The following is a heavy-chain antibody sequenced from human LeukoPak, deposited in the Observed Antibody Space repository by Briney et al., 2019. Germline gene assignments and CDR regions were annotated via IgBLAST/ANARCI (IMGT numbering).Heavy chain of an antibody. CDR2: ISGRGDST. CDR3: AKCLRAGHRPVYTYYYMDV. Sequence: GGCLRLSCEFTFSDYAVSWVRQAPGKGLEWVSTISGRGDSTYYADSVKGRFTVSRDNSKNTVFLQMNSLGADDTAVYYCAKCLRAGHRPVYTYYYMDVWGKGTTVTVSS. D-gene: IGHD5/OR15-5a*01. CDR1: FTFSDYA. J-gene: IGHJ6*03. V-gene: IGHV3-23*01.